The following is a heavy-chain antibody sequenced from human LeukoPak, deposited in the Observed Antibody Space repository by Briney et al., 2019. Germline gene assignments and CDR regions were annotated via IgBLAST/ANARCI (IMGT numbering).Heavy chain of an antibody. CDR3: ARNTAMPY. Sequence: SETLSLTCAVSGYSISSGYYWGWIRQPPGKGLEWIGSIYYSGSTYYNPSLKSRVTISVDTSKNQFSLKLSSVTAADTAVYYCARNTAMPYWGQGTLVTVSS. D-gene: IGHD5-18*01. J-gene: IGHJ4*02. CDR2: IYYSGST. V-gene: IGHV4-38-2*01. CDR1: GYSISSGYY.